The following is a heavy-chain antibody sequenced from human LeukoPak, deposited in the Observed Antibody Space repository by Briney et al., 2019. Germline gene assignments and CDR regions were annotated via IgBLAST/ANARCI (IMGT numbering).Heavy chain of an antibody. J-gene: IGHJ4*02. CDR1: GFTFSTYW. CDR2: INSDGNNT. D-gene: IGHD3-10*01. Sequence: EPGGSLRLSGAASGFTFSTYWMHWVRQAPGKGLVWVSRINSDGNNTNYADSVKGRFTISRDNAKNTLYLQMNSLRAEDTAVYFCARVLDGSGSRSFDYWGQGTLVTVSS. V-gene: IGHV3-74*01. CDR3: ARVLDGSGSRSFDY.